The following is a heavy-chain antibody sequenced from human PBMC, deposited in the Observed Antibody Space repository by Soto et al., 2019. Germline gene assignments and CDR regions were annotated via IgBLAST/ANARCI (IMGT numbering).Heavy chain of an antibody. CDR1: GGSISIGGYY. Sequence: SETLSLTCTVSGGSISIGGYYWSWIRQHPGKGLEWIGNIYYSGSTYYNPSLNSRVNISVDTSKKQFSLKVTSVTAADTAVYNCASLHGYCISSSCHGHYAMDVWGQGTTVTVSS. V-gene: IGHV4-31*03. CDR3: ASLHGYCISSSCHGHYAMDV. J-gene: IGHJ6*02. D-gene: IGHD2-2*01. CDR2: IYYSGST.